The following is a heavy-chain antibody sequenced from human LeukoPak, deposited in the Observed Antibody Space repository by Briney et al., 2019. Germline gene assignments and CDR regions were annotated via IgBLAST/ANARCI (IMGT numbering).Heavy chain of an antibody. CDR1: GYSISSGDY. D-gene: IGHD2-15*01. J-gene: IGHJ6*03. CDR3: ARQVVAPLYYYYMDV. V-gene: IGHV4-38-2*01. Sequence: SETLSLTCAVSGYSISSGDYWGWIRQPPGKGLEWIGSIYHSGSTYYNPSLKSRVTISVDTSKNQFSLKLSSVTAADTAVYYCARQVVAPLYYYYMDVWGKGTTVTVSS. CDR2: IYHSGST.